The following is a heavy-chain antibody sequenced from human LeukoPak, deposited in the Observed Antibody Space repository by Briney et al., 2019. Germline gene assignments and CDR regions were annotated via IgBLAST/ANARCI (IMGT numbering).Heavy chain of an antibody. CDR3: AGVVEVPAATGLWFDP. V-gene: IGHV4-59*01. J-gene: IGHJ5*02. CDR2: IYYSGST. D-gene: IGHD2-2*01. Sequence: SETLSLTCTLSGGSIRSYYWSWIRQPPGKGLEWIGYIYYSGSTNYNPSLKSRVTISEDTSKNQFSPKLSSVTAADTAVYYCAGVVEVPAATGLWFDPWGQGTLATVSS. CDR1: GGSIRSYY.